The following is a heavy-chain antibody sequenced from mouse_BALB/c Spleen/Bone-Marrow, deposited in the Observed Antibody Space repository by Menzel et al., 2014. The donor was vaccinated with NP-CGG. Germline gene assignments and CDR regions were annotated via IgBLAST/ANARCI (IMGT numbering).Heavy chain of an antibody. CDR2: INPSNGRT. J-gene: IGHJ2*01. CDR1: XYTFTSYW. CDR3: XXPYNGPYFDY. D-gene: IGHD1-2*01. V-gene: IGHV1S81*02. Sequence: VQLQQSGAELVKPWASVKLSCKAPXYTFTSYWMHWVKQRLGQGLEWIGEINPSNGRTNYNEKFKSKATLTVAKSSSXXXXXXXXXXXXXXXXXXXXXPYNGPYFDY.